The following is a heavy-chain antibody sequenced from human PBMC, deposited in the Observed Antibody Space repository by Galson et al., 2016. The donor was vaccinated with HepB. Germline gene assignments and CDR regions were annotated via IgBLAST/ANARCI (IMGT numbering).Heavy chain of an antibody. J-gene: IGHJ6*02. CDR3: ARLETSNGMDV. CDR2: IYPGDSAT. CDR1: GYTFSDYW. Sequence: QSGAEVKKPGESLKISCKGSGYTFSDYWIGWVRQMPGKGLEWMGIIYPGDSATGYSPSFQGQVTFSANKSNNTAYLQWSSLKASGTAMYYCARLETSNGMDVWGQGTTVTVSS. V-gene: IGHV5-51*01. D-gene: IGHD3-3*01.